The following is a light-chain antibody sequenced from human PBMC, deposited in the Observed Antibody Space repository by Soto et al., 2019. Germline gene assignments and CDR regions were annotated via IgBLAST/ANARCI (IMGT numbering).Light chain of an antibody. Sequence: AIRMTQSPSVLSASIGDRVTISFRASQGISNYLAWYQQKPGKAPKLLIYAASTLQSGVPSRFSGSGSGTEFTLTISSLQPEDFATYYCQQYNSYPRTFGQGTKVDIK. CDR3: QQYNSYPRT. J-gene: IGKJ1*01. CDR1: QGISNY. V-gene: IGKV1-8*01. CDR2: AAS.